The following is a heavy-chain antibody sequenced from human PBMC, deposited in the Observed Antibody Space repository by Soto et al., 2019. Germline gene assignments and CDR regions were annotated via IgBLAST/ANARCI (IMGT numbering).Heavy chain of an antibody. CDR2: ISAYNDNT. V-gene: IGHV1-18*01. CDR1: GYTFTSYG. J-gene: IGHJ4*02. Sequence: QVQLVQSGAEVKKPGASVKVSCKASGYTFTSYGISWVRQAPGQGLEWMGWISAYNDNTNYVQKCQGRVTMTTDTSTSTVYMELRSLRSDDTAVYYCAREYCTSTRCYDPDYWGQGTLVTVSS. CDR3: AREYCTSTRCYDPDY. D-gene: IGHD2-2*01.